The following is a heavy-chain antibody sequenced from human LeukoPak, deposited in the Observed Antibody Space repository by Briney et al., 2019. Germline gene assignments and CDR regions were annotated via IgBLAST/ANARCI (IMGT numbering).Heavy chain of an antibody. D-gene: IGHD3-22*01. J-gene: IGHJ6*02. CDR1: GGSISSYY. Sequence: PSETLSLTCTVSGGSISSYYWSWIRQPPGKGLECIWYIYYSGSTNYNPSLKSRVTISVDTSRNQFSRKLSSVTAADTAVYYCARLGPGVYYDSSGYQDVWGQGTTVTVSS. CDR3: ARLGPGVYYDSSGYQDV. CDR2: IYYSGST. V-gene: IGHV4-59*08.